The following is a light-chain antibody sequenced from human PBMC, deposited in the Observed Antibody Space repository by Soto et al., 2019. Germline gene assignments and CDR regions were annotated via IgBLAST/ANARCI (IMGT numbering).Light chain of an antibody. V-gene: IGKV3-15*01. J-gene: IGKJ1*01. CDR3: QQYNNWPLWT. CDR1: QSVSSD. Sequence: EIVMTQSPATLSVYPGERATLSCRVSQSVSSDLAWYQHKPGQAPRLLIYGASTRATGIPARFSGSGSGTEFTLTISSLQSEDFAVYYCQQYNNWPLWTFGQGTKVDIK. CDR2: GAS.